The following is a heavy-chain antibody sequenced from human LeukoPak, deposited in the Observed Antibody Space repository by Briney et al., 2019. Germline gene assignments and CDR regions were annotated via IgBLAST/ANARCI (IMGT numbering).Heavy chain of an antibody. CDR1: GFTLHDYG. Sequence: GGSLRLSCAASGFTLHDYGMTWVRQAPGRGLEWVSGINWNGGSTGYADSVKGRFTISRDNAKNSLYLQMNSLRAEDTALYYCARTYSLLLWFGEFPSYFDYWGQGTLVTVSS. D-gene: IGHD3-10*01. J-gene: IGHJ4*02. CDR3: ARTYSLLLWFGEFPSYFDY. V-gene: IGHV3-20*04. CDR2: INWNGGST.